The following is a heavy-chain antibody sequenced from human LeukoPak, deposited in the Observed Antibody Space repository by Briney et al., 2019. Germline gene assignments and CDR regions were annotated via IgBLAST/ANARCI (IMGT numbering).Heavy chain of an antibody. CDR2: ISGSGGST. CDR1: GFTFSSYA. J-gene: IGHJ6*02. CDR3: AREGVIGYCSSANCLGGTDV. Sequence: PGGSLRLSCAASGFTFSSYAMSWVRQAPGKGLEWVSAISGSGGSTYYADSVKGRFTISRDNSKNTLYLQMNSLRAEDTAVYYCAREGVIGYCSSANCLGGTDVWGQGTTVTVSS. D-gene: IGHD2-2*03. V-gene: IGHV3-23*01.